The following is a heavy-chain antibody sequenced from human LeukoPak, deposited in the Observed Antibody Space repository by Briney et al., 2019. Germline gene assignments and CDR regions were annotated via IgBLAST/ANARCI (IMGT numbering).Heavy chain of an antibody. Sequence: PSETLSLTCGVSGGSVSSTNWWTWIRQPPGKGLEWIGEVHLDGRTNFNPSLKSRLTMSVDLSENHVSLKLTSVTAADTAVYYCAREGGFYRPLDYSGQGTLITVSS. J-gene: IGHJ4*02. CDR3: AREGGFYRPLDY. V-gene: IGHV4-4*02. D-gene: IGHD6-25*01. CDR1: GGSVSSTNW. CDR2: VHLDGRT.